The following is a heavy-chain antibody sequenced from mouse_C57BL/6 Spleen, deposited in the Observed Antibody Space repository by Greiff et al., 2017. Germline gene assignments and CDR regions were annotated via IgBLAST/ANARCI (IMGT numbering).Heavy chain of an antibody. CDR3: ARGGDLYYFDY. V-gene: IGHV1-81*01. D-gene: IGHD3-3*01. CDR1: GYTFTSYG. CDR2: IYPRSGNT. Sequence: VKLQESGAELARPGASVKLSCKASGYTFTSYGISWVKQSTGQGLEWIGEIYPRSGNTYYNEKFKGKATLTADKSSSTAYMELRSLTSEDSAVYFCARGGDLYYFDYWGQGTTLTVSS. J-gene: IGHJ2*01.